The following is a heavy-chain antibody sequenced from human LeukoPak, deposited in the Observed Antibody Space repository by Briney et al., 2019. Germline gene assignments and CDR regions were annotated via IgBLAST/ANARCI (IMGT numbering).Heavy chain of an antibody. D-gene: IGHD3-22*01. J-gene: IGHJ4*02. CDR3: ARGPSVTYYYDNVGPAGDC. V-gene: IGHV3-7*01. CDR1: GFTFSDYW. CDR2: IKQDGSEK. Sequence: GGSLRLSCAASGFTFSDYWMSWVRQAPGKGLEWVANIKQDGSEKYYVDSVKGRFSISRDNAKNSLYLQMNSLRAEDTAVYYCARGPSVTYYYDNVGPAGDCWGQGTLVTVSS.